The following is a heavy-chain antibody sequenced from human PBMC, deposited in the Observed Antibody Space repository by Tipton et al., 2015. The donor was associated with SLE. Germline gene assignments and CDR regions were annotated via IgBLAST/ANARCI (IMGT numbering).Heavy chain of an antibody. CDR3: ARGEGDFWSDPYYYGMDV. CDR2: IHYSGST. D-gene: IGHD3-3*01. J-gene: IGHJ6*02. Sequence: TLSLTCIVSGGSISSGGYYWSWIRQYPGKGLEWIGYIHYSGSTNYNPSLKSRVTISVDTSKNQFSLNLSSVTAADTAVYYCARGEGDFWSDPYYYGMDVWGQGTTVTVSS. V-gene: IGHV4-31*03. CDR1: GGSISSGGYY.